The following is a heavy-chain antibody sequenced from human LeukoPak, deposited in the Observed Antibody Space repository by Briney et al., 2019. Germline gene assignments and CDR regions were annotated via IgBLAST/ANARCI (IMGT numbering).Heavy chain of an antibody. V-gene: IGHV4-34*01. CDR2: INHSGSA. CDR3: AGGPRESYYNWFDH. D-gene: IGHD3-10*01. Sequence: SETLSLTCAVYGGSFSGYLWNWIRQPPGKGLEWLGEINHSGSANYHPSLKSRVTISVDTSKNQVSLSLSSVTAADTAVYYCAGGPRESYYNWFDHWGQGTLVTVPS. J-gene: IGHJ5*02. CDR1: GGSFSGYL.